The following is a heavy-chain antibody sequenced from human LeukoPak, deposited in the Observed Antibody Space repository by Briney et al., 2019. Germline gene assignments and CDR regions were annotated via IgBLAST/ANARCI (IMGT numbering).Heavy chain of an antibody. V-gene: IGHV4-34*01. Sequence: PSETLTLTCAVYGGSFSGYSWRWIRQPPGKGLEWIGEINHCGSTNYTPSLKSRVIISVDTSKNQFSLKLSSVTAADTAVYYCARGPEYDILTGYPATNWFDPWGQGTLVTVSS. CDR3: ARGPEYDILTGYPATNWFDP. CDR1: GGSFSGYS. J-gene: IGHJ5*02. CDR2: INHCGST. D-gene: IGHD3-9*01.